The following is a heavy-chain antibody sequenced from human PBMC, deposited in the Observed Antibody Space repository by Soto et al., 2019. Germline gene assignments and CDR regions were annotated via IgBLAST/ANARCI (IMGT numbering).Heavy chain of an antibody. CDR3: ARDDVLCDGGRCYGIPLYV. D-gene: IGHD2-15*01. J-gene: IGHJ6*04. Sequence: QPGGSLRLSCAASGFTVSSKYMTWVRQAPGKGLEWVSLIQSGGTTYYADSVKGRFTISRDTSENTLHLQMDSLRVEDTAVYYCARDDVLCDGGRCYGIPLYVWGKGTTVTVSS. CDR1: GFTVSSKY. CDR2: IQSGGTT. V-gene: IGHV3-66*01.